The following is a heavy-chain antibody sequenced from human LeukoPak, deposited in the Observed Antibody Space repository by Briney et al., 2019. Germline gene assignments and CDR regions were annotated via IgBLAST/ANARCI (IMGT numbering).Heavy chain of an antibody. J-gene: IGHJ6*02. CDR1: GYSFTSYW. CDR3: ARGVATGTYYYYGMDV. V-gene: IGHV5-51*01. CDR2: IYPGDSDT. Sequence: GESLKISCKGSGYSFTSYWIGWVRQMPGKGLEWMGIIYPGDSDTRYSPSFQGQVTISADESISTAYLQWSSLKASDTAMYYCARGVATGTYYYYGMDVWGQGTTVTVSS. D-gene: IGHD5-12*01.